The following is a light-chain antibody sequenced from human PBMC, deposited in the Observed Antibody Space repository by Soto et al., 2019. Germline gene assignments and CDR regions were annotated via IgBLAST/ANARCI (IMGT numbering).Light chain of an antibody. J-gene: IGLJ1*01. Sequence: QSVLTQPASVSGSLGQSITIFCTGTSSDVGSYNLVSWYQQHPGKAPKLMIYDVTKRPSGVSDRFSGSRSGNTASLTISGPQPEEEIFYYCCSYAARRTYVFGSGTKETVL. CDR3: CSYAARRTYV. V-gene: IGLV2-23*02. CDR2: DVT. CDR1: SSDVGSYNL.